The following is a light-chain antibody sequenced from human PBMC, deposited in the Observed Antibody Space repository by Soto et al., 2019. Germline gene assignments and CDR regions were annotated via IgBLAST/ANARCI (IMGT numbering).Light chain of an antibody. Sequence: EIVMTQSPATLSVSPGERATLSCRASQSVSSNLVWYQQKPGQAPRLLIYGASTRATGTPARFSGSGSGTEFTLTISSLQSEDLAVYYCQQYDNWPPYTFGQGTKVEIK. CDR2: GAS. V-gene: IGKV3-15*01. J-gene: IGKJ1*01. CDR3: QQYDNWPPYT. CDR1: QSVSSN.